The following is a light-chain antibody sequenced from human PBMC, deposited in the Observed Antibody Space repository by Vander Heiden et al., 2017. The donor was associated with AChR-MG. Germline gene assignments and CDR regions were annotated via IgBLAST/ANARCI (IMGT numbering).Light chain of an antibody. J-gene: IGKJ4*01. CDR1: QSVSSS. CDR2: DTS. CDR3: LQRSIWPLT. Sequence: EIALTQSPATLSLSPGERATLSCRASQSVSSSLAWYRQKPGQAPRLLIYDTSNRATGIPARFSGSGSGTDFTLTISSLEPEDSAVYYCLQRSIWPLTFGGGTKVEI. V-gene: IGKV3-11*01.